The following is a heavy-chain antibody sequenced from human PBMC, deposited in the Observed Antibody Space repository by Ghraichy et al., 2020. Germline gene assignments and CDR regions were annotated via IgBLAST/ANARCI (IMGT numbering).Heavy chain of an antibody. CDR3: ARGRGSGWKNYYYYGMDV. CDR2: IYYSGST. Sequence: SETLSLTCTVSGGSVSSGSYYWSWIRQPPGKGLEWIGYIYYSGSTNYNPSLKSRVTISVDTSKNQFSLKLSSVTAADTAVYYCARGRGSGWKNYYYYGMDVWGQGTTVTVSS. D-gene: IGHD6-19*01. V-gene: IGHV4-61*01. CDR1: GGSVSSGSYY. J-gene: IGHJ6*02.